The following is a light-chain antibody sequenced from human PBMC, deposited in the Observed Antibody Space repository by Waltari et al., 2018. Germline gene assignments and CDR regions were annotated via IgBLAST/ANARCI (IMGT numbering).Light chain of an antibody. Sequence: QSALTQPRSVSGSPGQSVTISCTGTSSDVGGYNYVSWFQQHPGKAPKLMIHDVSKRPSGFPDRCSGSKSGNTASLTISGLQADDETDYYCCSYAGRYTWVFGGGTKLTVL. V-gene: IGLV2-11*01. CDR2: DVS. CDR1: SSDVGGYNY. CDR3: CSYAGRYTWV. J-gene: IGLJ3*02.